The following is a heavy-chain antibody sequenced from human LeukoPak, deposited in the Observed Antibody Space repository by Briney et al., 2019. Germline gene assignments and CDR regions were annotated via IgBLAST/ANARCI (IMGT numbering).Heavy chain of an antibody. CDR2: IKQDGSEK. Sequence: GGSLRLSCAASGFTLSNAWMNWVRQAPGKGLEWVANIKQDGSEKYYVDSVKGRFTISRDNAKNSLYLQMNSLRAEDTAVYYCARDLSRIHLWSNPYFDYWGQGTLVTVSS. CDR3: ARDLSRIHLWSNPYFDY. D-gene: IGHD5-18*01. J-gene: IGHJ4*02. V-gene: IGHV3-7*01. CDR1: GFTLSNAW.